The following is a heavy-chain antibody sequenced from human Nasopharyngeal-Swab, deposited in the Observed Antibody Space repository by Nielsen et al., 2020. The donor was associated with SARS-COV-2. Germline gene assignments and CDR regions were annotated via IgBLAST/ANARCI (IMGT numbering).Heavy chain of an antibody. CDR3: ARDSSSGWYRPFDY. CDR1: GFTFTTYW. J-gene: IGHJ4*02. CDR2: IKEDGSEK. D-gene: IGHD6-19*01. V-gene: IGHV3-7*03. Sequence: GGSLRLSCAASGFTFTTYWMTWVRPAAGKGLEWVATIKEDGSEKNYVDSVKGRFTISRDNAKNSLYLQMNSLRAEDTAVYYCARDSSSGWYRPFDYWGQGTLVTVSS.